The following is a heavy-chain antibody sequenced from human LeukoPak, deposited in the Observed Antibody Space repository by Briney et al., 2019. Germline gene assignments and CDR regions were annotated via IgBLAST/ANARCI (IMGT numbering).Heavy chain of an antibody. J-gene: IGHJ4*02. CDR1: GFTFSNAW. CDR2: IKSKSDGGTT. V-gene: IGHV3-15*01. Sequence: GGSLRLSCAASGFTFSNAWMTWVRQAPGKGLEWVGRIKSKSDGGTTDYAAPVKGRFTISRDDSKNTVYLQMNSLKTEDTAIFYCTTYTMGAFDSWGQGTLVTVSS. D-gene: IGHD3-10*01. CDR3: TTYTMGAFDS.